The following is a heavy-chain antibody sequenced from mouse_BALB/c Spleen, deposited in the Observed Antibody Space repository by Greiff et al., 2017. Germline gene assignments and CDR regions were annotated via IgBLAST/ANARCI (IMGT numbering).Heavy chain of an antibody. CDR1: GYSITSDYA. V-gene: IGHV3-2*02. CDR2: ISYSGST. J-gene: IGHJ4*01. D-gene: IGHD4-1*01. CDR3: ARSATGKGYAMDY. Sequence: EVQRVESGPGLVKPSQSLSLTCTVTGYSITSDYAWNWIRQFPGNKLEWMGYISYSGSTSYNPSLKSRISITRDTSKNQFFLQLNSVTTEDTATYYCARSATGKGYAMDYWGQGTSVTVSS.